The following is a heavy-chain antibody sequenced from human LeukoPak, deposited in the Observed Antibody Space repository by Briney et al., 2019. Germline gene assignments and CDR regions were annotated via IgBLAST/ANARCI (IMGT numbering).Heavy chain of an antibody. D-gene: IGHD6-13*01. CDR3: ARDLEVLGSSSHLTD. J-gene: IGHJ4*02. CDR1: GYTFTSYG. V-gene: IGHV1-18*01. CDR2: ISAYNGNT. Sequence: ASVEVSCKASGYTFTSYGISWVRQAPGQGLEWMGWISAYNGNTNYAQKLQGRVTMTTDTSTSTAYMELRSLRSDDTAVYYCARDLEVLGSSSHLTDWGQGALVTVSS.